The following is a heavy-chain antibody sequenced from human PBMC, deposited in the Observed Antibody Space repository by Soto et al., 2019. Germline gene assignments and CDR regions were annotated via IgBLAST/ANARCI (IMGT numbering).Heavy chain of an antibody. J-gene: IGHJ4*02. CDR1: GGSCSGYG. D-gene: IGHD2-21*02. Sequence: SETLSLTWGVDGGSCSGYGWSWIRQTPGKGLQWIGQINHSGSANYNPSLKSRVTISVHKSKNHFSLELTSVTAADTAVYYCARGPCGGDCYPPDSWGQRTLVTVSS. CDR2: INHSGSA. CDR3: ARGPCGGDCYPPDS. V-gene: IGHV4-34*01.